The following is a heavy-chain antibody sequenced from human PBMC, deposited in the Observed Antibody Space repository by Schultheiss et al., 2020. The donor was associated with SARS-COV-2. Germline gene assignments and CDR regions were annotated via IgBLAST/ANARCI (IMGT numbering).Heavy chain of an antibody. CDR2: ISGSGGST. J-gene: IGHJ6*03. CDR3: ARDQRSYMDV. Sequence: GGSLRLSCAASGFTFDDYAMHWVRQAPGKGLEWVSAISGSGGSTYYGDSVKGRFTISRDNSKNTLYLQMNSLRAEDTAVYYCARDQRSYMDVWGKGTTVTVSS. CDR1: GFTFDDYA. V-gene: IGHV3-23*01.